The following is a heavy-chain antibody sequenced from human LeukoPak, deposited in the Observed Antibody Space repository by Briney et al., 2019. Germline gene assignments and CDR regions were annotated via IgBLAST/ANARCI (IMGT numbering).Heavy chain of an antibody. V-gene: IGHV3-11*04. D-gene: IGHD2-21*02. CDR3: ARDRAYCGGDCSCFDY. J-gene: IGHJ4*02. CDR2: ISSSGSTI. Sequence: GGSLRLSCAASGFTFSDYYMSWIRQAPGKGLEWVSYISSSGSTIYYADSVKGRFTISRDNAKNSLYLQMNSLRAEDTAVYYCARDRAYCGGDCSCFDYWGQGTLVTVSS. CDR1: GFTFSDYY.